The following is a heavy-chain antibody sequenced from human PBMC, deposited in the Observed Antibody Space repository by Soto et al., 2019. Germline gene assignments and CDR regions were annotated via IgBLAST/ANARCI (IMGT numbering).Heavy chain of an antibody. CDR2: ISGSGGST. D-gene: IGHD6-13*01. V-gene: IGHV3-23*01. CDR3: AKDNGGAAAGSYYYYYGMDV. J-gene: IGHJ6*02. Sequence: GGSLRLSCAASGFTFSSYAMSWVRQAPGKGLEWVSAISGSGGSTYYADSVKGRFTTSRDNSKNTLYLQMNSLRAEDTAVYYCAKDNGGAAAGSYYYYYGMDVWGQGTTVTVSS. CDR1: GFTFSSYA.